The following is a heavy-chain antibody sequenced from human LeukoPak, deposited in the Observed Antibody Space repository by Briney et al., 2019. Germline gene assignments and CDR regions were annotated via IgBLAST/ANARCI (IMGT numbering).Heavy chain of an antibody. CDR1: GGSISSYY. D-gene: IGHD5-18*01. J-gene: IGHJ3*02. CDR3: AVPRGTAPFDI. V-gene: IGHV4-59*01. CDR2: IYYSGST. Sequence: SETLSLTCTVSGGSISSYYWSWIRQPPGKGLEWIGYIYYSGSTNYNPSLKSRVTISVDTSKNQFSLKLSSVTAADTVVYYCAVPRGTAPFDIWGQGTMVTVSS.